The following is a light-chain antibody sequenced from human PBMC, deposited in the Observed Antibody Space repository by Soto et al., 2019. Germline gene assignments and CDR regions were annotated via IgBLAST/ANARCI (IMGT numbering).Light chain of an antibody. CDR1: QSISTE. V-gene: IGKV3-15*01. CDR2: SAS. J-gene: IGKJ2*01. Sequence: EIAMTQSPATLSVSPGERVTLSCRASQSISTELAWYQQIPGQPPRLLIYSASTRATGVPARFTGSGSGSEFTLTISGLQSEDFAMYYCQQGHNWPLTFGQGTRLEI. CDR3: QQGHNWPLT.